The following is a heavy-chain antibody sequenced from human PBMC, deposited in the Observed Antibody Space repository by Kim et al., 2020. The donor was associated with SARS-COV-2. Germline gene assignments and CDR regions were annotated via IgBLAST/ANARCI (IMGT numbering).Heavy chain of an antibody. CDR1: GFTFTGYA. CDR3: MKGGWGSIWDH. Sequence: GGSLRLSCTTSGFTFTGYAMSWVRQAPGKGLEWVSSIDGSDGTTYYVDSMKGRFTISRDNSKNTLYLQMSTLRADDTAVYYCMKGGWGSIWDHWGQGTLVTVSS. J-gene: IGHJ4*02. D-gene: IGHD2-21*01. V-gene: IGHV3-23*01. CDR2: IDGSDGTT.